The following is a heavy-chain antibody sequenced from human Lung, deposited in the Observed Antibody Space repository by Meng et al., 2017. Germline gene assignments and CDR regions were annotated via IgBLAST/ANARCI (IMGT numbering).Heavy chain of an antibody. V-gene: IGHV1-69*13. D-gene: IGHD1-14*01. J-gene: IGHJ4*02. CDR3: ARGRRNEPLFDY. CDR1: GGSFSTHT. Sequence: HVQLVESGAGVKKPGSSVKVACKTSGGSFSTHTFSWVRQAPGQWLEWMGGLIAVFDKTKAAPRFQDRVTFTADESTSTAYMELSSLTFDDTAVYFCARGRRNEPLFDYWGQGTLVTVSS. CDR2: LIAVFDKT.